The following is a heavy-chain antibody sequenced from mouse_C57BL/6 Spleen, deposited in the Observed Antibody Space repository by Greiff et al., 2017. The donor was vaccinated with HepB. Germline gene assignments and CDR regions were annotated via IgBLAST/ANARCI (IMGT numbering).Heavy chain of an antibody. Sequence: VHLVESGAELMKPGASVKLSCKATGYTFTGYWIEWVKQRPGHGLEWIGEILPGSGSTNYNEKFKGKATFTADTSSNTAYMQLSSLTTEDSAIYYCAKRGLYGKKDYAMDYWGQGTSVTVSS. V-gene: IGHV1-9*01. CDR3: AKRGLYGKKDYAMDY. CDR2: ILPGSGST. J-gene: IGHJ4*01. D-gene: IGHD2-1*01. CDR1: GYTFTGYW.